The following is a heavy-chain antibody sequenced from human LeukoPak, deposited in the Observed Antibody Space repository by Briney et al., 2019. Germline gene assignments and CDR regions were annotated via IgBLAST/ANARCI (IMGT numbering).Heavy chain of an antibody. Sequence: SETLSLTCAVYGGSFSGYYWSWIRQPPGKGLEWIGEINHSGSTNYNPSLKSRVTISVDTSKNQFSLKLSSVTAADTAVYYCARVGGPQEWLVFPRIQGYYFDYWGQGTLVTVSS. CDR2: INHSGST. CDR1: GGSFSGYY. CDR3: ARVGGPQEWLVFPRIQGYYFDY. J-gene: IGHJ4*02. V-gene: IGHV4-34*01. D-gene: IGHD6-19*01.